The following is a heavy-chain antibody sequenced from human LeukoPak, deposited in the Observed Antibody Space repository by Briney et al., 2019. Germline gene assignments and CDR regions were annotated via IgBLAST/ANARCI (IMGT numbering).Heavy chain of an antibody. D-gene: IGHD3-16*01. CDR3: VKDFGRVRGTPDS. V-gene: IGHV3-64D*06. CDR1: GFVFSIYT. J-gene: IGHJ4*02. Sequence: GGSPRLSCSASGFVFSIYTMYWVRQTPGKGPEYVSPISGSGNGFSIYYADSVKGRFTISRDDSKSILYLQMNGLRSEDTAVYYCVKDFGRVRGTPDSWGQGTLVTVSS. CDR2: ISGSGNGFSI.